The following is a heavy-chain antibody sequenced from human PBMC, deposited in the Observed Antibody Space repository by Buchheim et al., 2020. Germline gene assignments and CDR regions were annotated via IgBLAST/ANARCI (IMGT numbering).Heavy chain of an antibody. J-gene: IGHJ1*01. CDR3: AKSDAETDGDLKYFQH. CDR1: GLTFSSCW. Sequence: EVQLVESGGGLVQPGGSLRLSCAASGLTFSSCWMSWVRQTPGKGLEWVANINPDGSEKSYVDSVKGRFTISRDNAKSSLYLQMNSLIAEDTAVEYCAKSDAETDGDLKYFQHGGQGTL. CDR2: INPDGSEK. D-gene: IGHD2-21*02. V-gene: IGHV3-7*01.